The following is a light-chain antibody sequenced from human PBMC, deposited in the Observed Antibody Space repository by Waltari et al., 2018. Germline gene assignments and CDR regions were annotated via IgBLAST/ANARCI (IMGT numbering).Light chain of an antibody. V-gene: IGLV1-44*01. CDR1: SSNIGVNT. J-gene: IGLJ2*01. CDR2: TDN. CDR3: QTWDDSLNGVV. Sequence: QSVLTQPPSASGTPGQTVTIPCSGSSSNIGVNTVNWYQQLPGTAPKLLIYTDNLRPSGVPDRFSGSKSGTSASLASSGLQSEDEADYHCQTWDDSLNGVVFGGGTKLTVL.